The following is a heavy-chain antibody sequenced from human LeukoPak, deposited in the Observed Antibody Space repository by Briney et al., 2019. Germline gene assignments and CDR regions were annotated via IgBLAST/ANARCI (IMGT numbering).Heavy chain of an antibody. CDR2: IIPIFGTA. J-gene: IGHJ4*02. D-gene: IGHD4-23*01. CDR1: GGTFSSYA. CDR3: GKEEQRVITPGLDY. V-gene: IGHV1-69*13. Sequence: SVKVSCKASGGTFSSYAISWVRQAPGQGLEWMGGIIPIFGTANYAQKFQGRVTITADESTSTAYMELSSLRAEDTAVYYCGKEEQRVITPGLDYWGQGTLVTVSS.